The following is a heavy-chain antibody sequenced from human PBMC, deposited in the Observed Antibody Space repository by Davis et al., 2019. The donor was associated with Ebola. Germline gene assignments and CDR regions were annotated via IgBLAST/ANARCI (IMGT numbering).Heavy chain of an antibody. V-gene: IGHV3-7*04. CDR1: GFTFSSYW. CDR3: ARALKGSSTSYSGY. Sequence: GGSLRLSCAASGFTFSSYWMSWVRQAPGKGLEWVANIKQDGSEKYYVDSVKGRFTISRDNAKNSLYLQMNSLRAEDTAVYYCARALKGSSTSYSGYWGQGTLVTVSS. J-gene: IGHJ4*02. D-gene: IGHD2-2*01. CDR2: IKQDGSEK.